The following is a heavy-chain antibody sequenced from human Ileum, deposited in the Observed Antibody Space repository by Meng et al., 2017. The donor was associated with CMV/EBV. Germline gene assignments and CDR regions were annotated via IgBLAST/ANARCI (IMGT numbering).Heavy chain of an antibody. J-gene: IGHJ6*01. D-gene: IGHD2-2*02. CDR3: AREIYCSSRSCYTHYGMDV. Sequence: GESLKISCAASGFTVSSNYMSWVRQAPGKGLEWVSVIYSGGSTYYADSVKGRFTISRDNSKNTLYLQMNSLRAEDTAVYYCAREIYCSSRSCYTHYGMDVWGQGTTVTGAS. CDR2: IYSGGST. V-gene: IGHV3-53*01. CDR1: GFTVSSNY.